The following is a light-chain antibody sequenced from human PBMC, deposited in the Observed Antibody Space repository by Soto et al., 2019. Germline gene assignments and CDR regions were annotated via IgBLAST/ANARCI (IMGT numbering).Light chain of an antibody. CDR2: DAS. J-gene: IGKJ5*01. Sequence: EIVFTQSPDTLSLSQGYRATLSCGSSQSISSYLASYQQKPGQPPRLLIYDASNRATGIPASFSGSGSATDFTLPISSLEPQDFAVYYCQQRSDWPTITFGHGTRLEIK. CDR3: QQRSDWPTIT. V-gene: IGKV3-11*01. CDR1: QSISSY.